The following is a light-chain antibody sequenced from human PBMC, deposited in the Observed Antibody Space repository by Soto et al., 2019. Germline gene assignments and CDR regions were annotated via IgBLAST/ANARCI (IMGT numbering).Light chain of an antibody. CDR1: SSDVGGYNY. V-gene: IGLV2-8*01. J-gene: IGLJ1*01. CDR3: SSYAGSSNV. CDR2: EVN. Sequence: QSALTQPPSASGSPGQSVAISCTGTSSDVGGYNYVSWYQQHPGKAPKLMIYEVNKRPSGVPDRFSGSKSGNTASLTVSGLQAEDAADYYCSSYAGSSNVFGTRTKLTVL.